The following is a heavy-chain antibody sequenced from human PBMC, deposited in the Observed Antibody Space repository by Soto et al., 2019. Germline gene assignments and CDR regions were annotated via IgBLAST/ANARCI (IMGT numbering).Heavy chain of an antibody. V-gene: IGHV1-18*01. CDR2: INAYNGNT. D-gene: IGHD3-10*01. Sequence: ASVKVSCTASGYIFTSYGIGWVRQAPGQGLEWMGWINAYNGNTNYAQNLQGRVIMTTDTSTNTAYMELRSLRSDDTAIYFCTREGSAPYYYYAMDAWGQGTTVTVSS. J-gene: IGHJ6*02. CDR3: TREGSAPYYYYAMDA. CDR1: GYIFTSYG.